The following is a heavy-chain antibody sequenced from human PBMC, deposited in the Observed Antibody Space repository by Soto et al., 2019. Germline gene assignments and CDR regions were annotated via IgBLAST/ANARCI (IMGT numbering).Heavy chain of an antibody. CDR3: ARDAMTTVIPYYYYYGMDV. J-gene: IGHJ6*02. Sequence: PSETLSLTCTVSGGSISTYDWRWIRQPPGKGLEWIGYISYSGSTNYNPSLKSRLTISVDTSKNQFSLELSSVTAADTAVYYCARDAMTTVIPYYYYYGMDVWGQGTTVTVSS. CDR1: GGSISTYD. D-gene: IGHD4-17*01. CDR2: ISYSGST. V-gene: IGHV4-59*01.